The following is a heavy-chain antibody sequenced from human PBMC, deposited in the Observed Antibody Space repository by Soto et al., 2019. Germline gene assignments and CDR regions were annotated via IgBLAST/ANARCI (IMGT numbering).Heavy chain of an antibody. V-gene: IGHV1-3*01. CDR1: GYAFTGYA. D-gene: IGHD3-9*01. CDR2: INAGNGNT. CDR3: ASFLRYFDWWSFDY. Sequence: ASVKVSCKASGYAFTGYAMHWVRQAPGQRLEWMGWINAGNGNTKYSQKFQGRVTITRDTSASTAYMELSSLRSEDTAVYYCASFLRYFDWWSFDYWGQGTLVTVSS. J-gene: IGHJ4*02.